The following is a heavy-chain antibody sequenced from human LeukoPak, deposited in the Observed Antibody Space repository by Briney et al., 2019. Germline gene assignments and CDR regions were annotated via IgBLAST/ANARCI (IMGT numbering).Heavy chain of an antibody. J-gene: IGHJ6*02. V-gene: IGHV6-1*01. D-gene: IGHD5-18*01. CDR1: GDSVSSNSAA. Sequence: SQTLSLTCAISGDSVSSNSAAWNWIRQSPSRGLEWLGRTYYRSKWYNDYAVSVKSRITINPDTSKNQFSLQLNSVTPEDTAVYYCAKDLGYSYGPWNYYYGMDVWGQGTTVTVSS. CDR2: TYYRSKWYN. CDR3: AKDLGYSYGPWNYYYGMDV.